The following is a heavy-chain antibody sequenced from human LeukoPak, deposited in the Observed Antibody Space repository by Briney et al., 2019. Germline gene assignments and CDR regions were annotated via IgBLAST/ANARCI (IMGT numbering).Heavy chain of an antibody. J-gene: IGHJ4*02. V-gene: IGHV3-30*18. Sequence: GGSLRLSCAASGFTFSSYGMHWVRQAPGKGLEWVAVISYDGSNKYYADSVKGRFTISRDNSKNTLYLQMNSPRAEDTAVYYCAKAVCGGSCYGYFDYWGQGTLVTVSS. CDR1: GFTFSSYG. CDR2: ISYDGSNK. CDR3: AKAVCGGSCYGYFDY. D-gene: IGHD2-15*01.